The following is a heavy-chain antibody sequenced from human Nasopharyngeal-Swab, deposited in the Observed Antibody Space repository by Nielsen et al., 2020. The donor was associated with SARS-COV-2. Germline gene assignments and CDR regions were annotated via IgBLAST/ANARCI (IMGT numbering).Heavy chain of an antibody. Sequence: KVSCKDSGYSFSSYWIVWVRQMPGQGLEWVGIIYPGDSDTRYSPSFQGQVTISADKSISTAYLQWSSLTASDTAMYYCARLRYGYSYGYVLDYWGQGTLVTVSS. CDR2: IYPGDSDT. J-gene: IGHJ4*02. CDR3: ARLRYGYSYGYVLDY. V-gene: IGHV5-51*01. D-gene: IGHD5-18*01. CDR1: GYSFSSYW.